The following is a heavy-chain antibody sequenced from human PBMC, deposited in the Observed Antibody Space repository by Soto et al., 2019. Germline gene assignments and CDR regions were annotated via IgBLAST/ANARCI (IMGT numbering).Heavy chain of an antibody. CDR3: ARGEGGSYYEGNWFDP. J-gene: IGHJ5*02. CDR2: IYHSGST. CDR1: GGSISSGGYS. D-gene: IGHD1-26*01. V-gene: IGHV4-30-2*01. Sequence: QLQLQESGSGLVKPSQTLSITCAVSGGSISSGGYSWSWIRQPPGKGLEWIGYIYHSGSTYYNPSLKSRVTISVDRSKNQFSLKLSSVTAADTAVYYCARGEGGSYYEGNWFDPWGQGTLVTVSS.